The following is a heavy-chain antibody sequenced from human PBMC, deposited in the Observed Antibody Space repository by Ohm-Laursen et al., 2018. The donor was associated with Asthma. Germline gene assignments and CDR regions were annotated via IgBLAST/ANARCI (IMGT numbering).Heavy chain of an antibody. CDR3: ARVLSYYDHSSYYDRIDY. CDR2: INPSGGST. V-gene: IGHV1-46*01. D-gene: IGHD3-22*01. Sequence: ASVKVSCKVSGYTFTSYYMHWVRQAPGQGPEWMGIINPSGGSTNYAPKFQDRVTMTTDTSTSTAYMELRGLRSDDTAVYYCARVLSYYDHSSYYDRIDYWGQGSLVTVSS. J-gene: IGHJ4*02. CDR1: GYTFTSYY.